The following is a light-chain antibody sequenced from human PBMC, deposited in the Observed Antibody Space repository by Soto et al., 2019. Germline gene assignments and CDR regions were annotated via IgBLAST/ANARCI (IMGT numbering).Light chain of an antibody. CDR3: QQYNN. J-gene: IGKJ1*01. Sequence: EIVMTQSPATLSESPEERATLSCRASQSVSSNLAWYQQKPGQAPRLLIYGASTRATGIPARFSGSGSGTEFTLTISSLQSEDFAVYYCQQYNNFGQGTKV. V-gene: IGKV3-15*01. CDR2: GAS. CDR1: QSVSSN.